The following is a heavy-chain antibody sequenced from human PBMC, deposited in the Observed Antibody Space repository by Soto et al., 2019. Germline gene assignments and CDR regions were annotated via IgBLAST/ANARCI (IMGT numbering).Heavy chain of an antibody. D-gene: IGHD3-3*01. Sequence: TGGSLRLSCGASGFTFSNAWMNWVRQAPGKGLEWVGRIKSKTDGGTTDCAAPVKGRFTISRDDSKNTLYLQMNSLKTEDTAVYYCTATYYDFWSGSYWGQGTLVTVSS. CDR3: TATYYDFWSGSY. V-gene: IGHV3-15*01. CDR2: IKSKTDGGTT. J-gene: IGHJ4*02. CDR1: GFTFSNAW.